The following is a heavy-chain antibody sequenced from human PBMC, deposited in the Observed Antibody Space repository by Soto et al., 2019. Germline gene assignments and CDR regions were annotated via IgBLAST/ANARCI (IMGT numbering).Heavy chain of an antibody. D-gene: IGHD4-17*01. CDR3: AKEGDYGAAGGYFDL. Sequence: PGGSLRLSCAASGFTFSSYAMSWVRQAPGKGLEWVSAISGSGGSTYYADSVKGRFAISRDNSKNTLYLQMNSLRAEDTAVYYSAKEGDYGAAGGYFDLWGRGTLVTVSS. V-gene: IGHV3-23*01. CDR2: ISGSGGST. J-gene: IGHJ2*01. CDR1: GFTFSSYA.